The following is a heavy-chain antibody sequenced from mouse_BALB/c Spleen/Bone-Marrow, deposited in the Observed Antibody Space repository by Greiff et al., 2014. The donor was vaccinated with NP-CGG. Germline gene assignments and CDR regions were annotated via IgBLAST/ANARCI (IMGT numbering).Heavy chain of an antibody. D-gene: IGHD1-1*01. Sequence: EVMLVESGAELVKPGASVKLSCTASGFNIKDTYMHWVKQRPEQGLEWIGRIDPANGNTKYDPKFQGKATITADTSSNTAYLQLSSLTSEDTAVYYCASYYYGHYFDYWGQGTTLTASS. V-gene: IGHV14-3*02. CDR2: IDPANGNT. CDR3: ASYYYGHYFDY. CDR1: GFNIKDTY. J-gene: IGHJ2*01.